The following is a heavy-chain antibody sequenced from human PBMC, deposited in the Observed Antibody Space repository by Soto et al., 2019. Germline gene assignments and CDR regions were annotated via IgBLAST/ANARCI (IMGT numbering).Heavy chain of an antibody. J-gene: IGHJ5*01. CDR2: ISGGGGIT. CDR1: GFTFSNYA. Sequence: PGGSLRLSCAASGFTFSNYAMTWVRQAPGKGLEWVSSISGGGGITYYADSVKGRFTISRDDSKNTLYLQMSSLRAEDTAVYYCAKDFVVVVAAGNPDWFDSWGQGTLVTVSS. D-gene: IGHD2-15*01. CDR3: AKDFVVVVAAGNPDWFDS. V-gene: IGHV3-23*01.